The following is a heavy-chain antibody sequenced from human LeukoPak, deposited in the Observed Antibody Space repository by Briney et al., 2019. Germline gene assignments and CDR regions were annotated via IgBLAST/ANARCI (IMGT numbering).Heavy chain of an antibody. CDR2: ISSSSYI. J-gene: IGHJ4*02. CDR1: GFTFSSYS. D-gene: IGHD3-22*01. V-gene: IGHV3-21*01. Sequence: GGSLRLPCAASGFTFSSYSMNWVRQAPGKGLEWVSSISSSSYIYYADSVKGRFTISRDNAKNSLYLQMNSLRAEDTAVYYCARAGYDSSGYYDYWGQGTLVTVSS. CDR3: ARAGYDSSGYYDY.